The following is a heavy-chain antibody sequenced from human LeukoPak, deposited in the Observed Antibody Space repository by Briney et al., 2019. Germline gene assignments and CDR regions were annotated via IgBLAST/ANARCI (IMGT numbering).Heavy chain of an antibody. D-gene: IGHD1-1*01. CDR1: GGSFSGYY. CDR2: INHSGST. Sequence: SETLSLTCAVYGGSFSGYYWSWIRQPPGKGREWIGEINHSGSTNYNPSLKSRVTISVDTSKTQFSLKLSSVTAADTAVYYCARQNDRSHDYWGQGTLVTVSS. V-gene: IGHV4-34*01. J-gene: IGHJ4*02. CDR3: ARQNDRSHDY.